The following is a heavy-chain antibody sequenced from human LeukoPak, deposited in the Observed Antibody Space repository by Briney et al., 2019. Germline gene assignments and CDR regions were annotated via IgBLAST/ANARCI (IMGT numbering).Heavy chain of an antibody. V-gene: IGHV3-11*01. CDR1: EFTFTDYY. Sequence: GGSLRLSCAASEFTFTDYYMSWIRQAPGKGLEWLSYISISGTTIYYTDSVKGRFTVSRDNAKNSLYLQMNSLGAEDTAVYYCAKDRGSDWGSLDAFDIWGQGTMVTVSS. CDR3: AKDRGSDWGSLDAFDI. D-gene: IGHD7-27*01. J-gene: IGHJ3*02. CDR2: ISISGTTI.